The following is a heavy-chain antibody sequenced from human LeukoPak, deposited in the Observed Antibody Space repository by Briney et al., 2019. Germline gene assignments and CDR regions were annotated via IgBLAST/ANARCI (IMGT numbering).Heavy chain of an antibody. J-gene: IGHJ4*02. V-gene: IGHV1-2*02. CDR3: ARVHASGSSDY. CDR2: INPNSGGT. CDR1: GYTFTGYY. Sequence: GASVKVSCKASGYTFTGYYMHWVRQAPGQGLEWMGWINPNSGGTNYAQKFQGRVTMTRDTPISTAYMELSRLRSDDTAVYSCARVHASGSSDYWGQGTLSPSPQ. D-gene: IGHD3-10*01.